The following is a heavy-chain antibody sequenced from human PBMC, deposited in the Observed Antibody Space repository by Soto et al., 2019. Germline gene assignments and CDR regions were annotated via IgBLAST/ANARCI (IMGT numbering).Heavy chain of an antibody. CDR1: GFTFSSYA. CDR2: IGGSGGNI. D-gene: IGHD2-15*01. Sequence: EVQLLESGGGLVQPGGSLRLSCAASGFTFSSYAMSWVRLAPGKGLEWVSIIGGSGGNIYYAASVKGRFTISRDNSKNTLYLQMNSVRAEDTALYYCARDRYCSGGSCFSDCGGQGTLVTVSS. CDR3: ARDRYCSGGSCFSDC. J-gene: IGHJ4*02. V-gene: IGHV3-23*01.